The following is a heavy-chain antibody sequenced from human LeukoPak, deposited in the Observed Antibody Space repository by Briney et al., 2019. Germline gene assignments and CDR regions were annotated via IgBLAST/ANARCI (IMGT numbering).Heavy chain of an antibody. CDR2: TYYRSTWYN. J-gene: IGHJ5*02. Sequence: SQTLSLTCAISGDSVSSNSVTWNWIRQSPLRGLEWLGRTYYRSTWYNDYAVSVRGRITVNPDTSKNQFSLHLNSVTPEDAAVYYCARRLTQYDCFDPWGQGILVTVSS. CDR1: GDSVSSNSVT. V-gene: IGHV6-1*01. CDR3: ARRLTQYDCFDP. D-gene: IGHD2-2*01.